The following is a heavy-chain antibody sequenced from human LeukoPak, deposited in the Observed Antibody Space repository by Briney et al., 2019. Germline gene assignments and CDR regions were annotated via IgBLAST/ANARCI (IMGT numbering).Heavy chain of an antibody. Sequence: ASVKVSCKASGGTFSSYAISWVRQAPGQGLEWMGGIIPIFGTANYAQKFQGRVTITADESTSTAYMELSSLRSEDTAVYYCARDLDLWPMCSSTSCPSPTWGQGTLVTVSS. CDR3: ARDLDLWPMCSSTSCPSPT. CDR2: IIPIFGTA. J-gene: IGHJ5*02. V-gene: IGHV1-69*13. CDR1: GGTFSSYA. D-gene: IGHD2-2*01.